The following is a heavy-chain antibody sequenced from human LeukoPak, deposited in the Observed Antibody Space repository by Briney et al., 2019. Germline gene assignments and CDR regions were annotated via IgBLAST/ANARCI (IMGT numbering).Heavy chain of an antibody. D-gene: IGHD3-16*01. CDR1: GGSVSSSGSY. V-gene: IGHV4-61*08. J-gene: IGHJ5*02. Sequence: NTSETLSLTCTVSGGSVSSSGSYWSWIRQPPGKGLEWFAYIYHSGSTTYNPSLKSRVIISVDTSKNQFSLRLSSVTAADTAVYYCARSNSFYYDSWGQGTLVTVSS. CDR3: ARSNSFYYDS. CDR2: IYHSGST.